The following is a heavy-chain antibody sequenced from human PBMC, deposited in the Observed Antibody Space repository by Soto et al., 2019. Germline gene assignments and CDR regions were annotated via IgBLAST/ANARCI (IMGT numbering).Heavy chain of an antibody. J-gene: IGHJ4*02. CDR1: GFSFGSYA. CDR3: AKDKQGGTYFSGLDY. Sequence: EVQMVESGGGLGQPGGSLRLSCATSGFSFGSYAVNWVRQLPGKGLEWVSGITRNSGNKAYADSVKGRFIVSRDDAKNSLYFQMNSLRPEDTALYYCAKDKQGGTYFSGLDYWGQGTLVTVSS. CDR2: ITRNSGNK. D-gene: IGHD1-26*01. V-gene: IGHV3-9*01.